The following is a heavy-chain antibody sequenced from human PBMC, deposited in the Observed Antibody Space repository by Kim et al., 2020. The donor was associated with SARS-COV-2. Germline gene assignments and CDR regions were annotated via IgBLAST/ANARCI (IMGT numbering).Heavy chain of an antibody. V-gene: IGHV3-30*04. Sequence: GGSLRLSCAASGFTFSSYAMHWVRQAPGKGLEWVAVISYDGSNKYYADSVKGRFTISRDNSKNTLYLQMNSLRAEDTAVYYCATGTCITGTLYYYYGMDVWGQGTTVTVSS. CDR2: ISYDGSNK. CDR3: ATGTCITGTLYYYYGMDV. D-gene: IGHD1-20*01. CDR1: GFTFSSYA. J-gene: IGHJ6*02.